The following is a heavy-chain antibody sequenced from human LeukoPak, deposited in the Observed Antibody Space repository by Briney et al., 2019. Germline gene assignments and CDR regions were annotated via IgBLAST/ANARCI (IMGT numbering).Heavy chain of an antibody. J-gene: IGHJ1*01. CDR3: ARAPSEIGGYYPEYFRH. CDR1: GFTFSTYW. Sequence: PGGSLRLSCAASGFTFSTYWMHWVRQAPGKGLVWVSRIKSDGSTNYADSVKGRFTISRDNAKNTLSLQMSSLRPEDTGVYYCARAPSEIGGYYPEYFRHWGQGPLVTVSS. V-gene: IGHV3-74*01. CDR2: IKSDGST. D-gene: IGHD3-3*01.